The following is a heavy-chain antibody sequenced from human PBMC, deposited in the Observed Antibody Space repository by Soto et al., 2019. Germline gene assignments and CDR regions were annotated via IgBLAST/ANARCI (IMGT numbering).Heavy chain of an antibody. CDR2: TYYRSRWYN. CDR3: ARGYVVVVPAAIGDDYYYGLDV. V-gene: IGHV6-1*01. CDR1: GDSVSSNSAA. J-gene: IGHJ6*02. D-gene: IGHD2-2*02. Sequence: PSQALSLTCAISGDSVSSNSAAWNWIRQSPSRGLEWLGRTYYRSRWYNDYAVSVKSRLTINPDTSKNQLSLQLNSVTPEDTAVYYCARGYVVVVPAAIGDDYYYGLDVWGQGTTVTVSS.